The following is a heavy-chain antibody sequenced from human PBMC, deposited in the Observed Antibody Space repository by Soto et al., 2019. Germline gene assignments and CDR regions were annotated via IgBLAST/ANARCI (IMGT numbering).Heavy chain of an antibody. CDR2: INPQSGGS. CDR1: GYVFSNYF. Sequence: ASVKVSCKASGYVFSNYFMHWVRQAPGQGLEWMGYINPQSGGSKYEDNFQDRVTMTRDTPKTTVYMELRGLTSDDTAVYYCARDRVGQPEGVDSFDIWGQGTLVTVSS. J-gene: IGHJ3*02. D-gene: IGHD3-10*01. V-gene: IGHV1-2*02. CDR3: ARDRVGQPEGVDSFDI.